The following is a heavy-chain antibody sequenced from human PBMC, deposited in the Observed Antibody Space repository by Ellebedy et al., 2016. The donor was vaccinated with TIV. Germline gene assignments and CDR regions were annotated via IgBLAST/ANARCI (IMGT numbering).Heavy chain of an antibody. D-gene: IGHD2-2*01. J-gene: IGHJ5*02. Sequence: MPSETLSLTCTVSGGSISSSSYYWGWIRQPPGKGPEWIGSIYYSGSTYYNPSLKSRVTISVDTSKNQFSLKLSSVTAADTAVYYCARHAYSQLLWNWFDPWGQGTLVTVSS. CDR2: IYYSGST. CDR1: GGSISSSSYY. CDR3: ARHAYSQLLWNWFDP. V-gene: IGHV4-39*01.